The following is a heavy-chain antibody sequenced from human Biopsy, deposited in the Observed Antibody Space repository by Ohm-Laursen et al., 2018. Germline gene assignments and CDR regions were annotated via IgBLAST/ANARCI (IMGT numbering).Heavy chain of an antibody. CDR2: ISSSSGTI. CDR3: ARAQGHTLYFFDF. V-gene: IGHV3-48*01. D-gene: IGHD2-21*01. CDR1: GFTFSSYG. Sequence: SLRLSCAAFGFTFSSYGMNWVRQAPTKGLEWVSYISSSSGTIYYADSVKGRFTIPRDNAKSSLYLQMNSLRAEDTAVYYCARAQGHTLYFFDFWGQGTLVTVSS. J-gene: IGHJ4*02.